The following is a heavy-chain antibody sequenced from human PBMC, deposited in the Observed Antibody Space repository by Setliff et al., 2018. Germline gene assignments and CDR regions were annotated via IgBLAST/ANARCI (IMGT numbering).Heavy chain of an antibody. J-gene: IGHJ2*01. V-gene: IGHV4-34*01. CDR2: INHSGST. CDR3: ARNPDFLQYSFDL. CDR1: GGTFSDYY. D-gene: IGHD5-12*01. Sequence: RLRETLSLTCAASGGTFSDYYWTWIRQPPGKGLEGNGEINHSGSTNYNPSLKSRVSIAVDTSKNQFSLSLTSATAADTAVYYCARNPDFLQYSFDLWGRGTLVTFSS.